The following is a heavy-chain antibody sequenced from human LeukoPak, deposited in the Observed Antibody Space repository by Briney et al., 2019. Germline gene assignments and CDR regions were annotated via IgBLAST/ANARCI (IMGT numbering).Heavy chain of an antibody. CDR1: GGTFSSYA. Sequence: GSSVKVSCKASGGTFSSYAISWVRQAPGQGLEWMGGIIPIFGTANYAQKFQGRVTITAAESTSTAYMELSSLRSEDTAVYYCASAVCSGGSCYSWAFDIWGQGTMVTVSS. CDR3: ASAVCSGGSCYSWAFDI. J-gene: IGHJ3*02. V-gene: IGHV1-69*01. D-gene: IGHD2-15*01. CDR2: IIPIFGTA.